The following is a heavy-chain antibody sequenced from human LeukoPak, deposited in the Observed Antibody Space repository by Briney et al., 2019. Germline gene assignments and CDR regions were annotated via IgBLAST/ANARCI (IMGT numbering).Heavy chain of an antibody. CDR1: GYSISSGYY. Sequence: PSETLSLTCTVSGYSISSGYYWGWIRQPPGKGLEWIGSIYHSGSTYYNPSLKSRVTISVDTSKNQFSLKLSSVTAADTAVYYCARDREYSGSYFLGDAFDIWGQGTMVTVSS. V-gene: IGHV4-38-2*02. D-gene: IGHD1-26*01. J-gene: IGHJ3*02. CDR2: IYHSGST. CDR3: ARDREYSGSYFLGDAFDI.